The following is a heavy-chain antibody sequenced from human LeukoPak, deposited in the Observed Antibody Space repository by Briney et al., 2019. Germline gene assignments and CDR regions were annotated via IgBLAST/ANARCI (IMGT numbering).Heavy chain of an antibody. Sequence: GGSLRLSCAASGFTFSDYYMTWIRQAPGKGLEWISYISSDGTTIYYADSVKGRFTISRDNAKNSLYLQINSLRAEDTAVYYCARVPSPLSYFDSWAREPWSPSPQ. CDR1: GFTFSDYY. CDR2: ISSDGTTI. V-gene: IGHV3-11*01. J-gene: IGHJ4*02. CDR3: ARVPSPLSYFDS.